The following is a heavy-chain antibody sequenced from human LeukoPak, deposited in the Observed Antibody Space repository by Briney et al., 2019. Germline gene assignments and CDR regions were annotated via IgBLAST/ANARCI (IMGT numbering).Heavy chain of an antibody. CDR1: GGTFSSYA. CDR2: IIPIFGTA. V-gene: IGHV1-69*13. J-gene: IGHJ3*02. Sequence: ASVKVSCKASGGTFSSYAISWVRQAPGQGLEWMGGIIPIFGTANCAQKFQGRVTITADESTSTAYMELSSLRSEDTAVYYCARDNFQQWQQLVGGDAFDIWGQGTMVTVSS. D-gene: IGHD6-13*01. CDR3: ARDNFQQWQQLVGGDAFDI.